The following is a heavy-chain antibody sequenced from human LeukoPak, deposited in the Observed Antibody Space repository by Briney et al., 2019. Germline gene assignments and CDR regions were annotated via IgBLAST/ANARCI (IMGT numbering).Heavy chain of an antibody. Sequence: GGSLRLSCAASGFTFDDYATHWVRQAPGKGLEWVSLISGDGGSTYYADSVKGRFTISRDNSKNSLYLQMNSLRTEDTALYYYAKGLAAVVLEAFDIWGHGTMVTVSS. CDR1: GFTFDDYA. J-gene: IGHJ3*02. CDR2: ISGDGGST. V-gene: IGHV3-43*02. CDR3: AKGLAAVVLEAFDI. D-gene: IGHD6-13*01.